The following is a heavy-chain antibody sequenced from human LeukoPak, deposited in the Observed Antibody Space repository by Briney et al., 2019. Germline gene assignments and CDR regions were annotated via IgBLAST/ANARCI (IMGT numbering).Heavy chain of an antibody. CDR3: ARSGSGSFYGMDV. Sequence: PGGSLRLPCAASGFTFSSYAMHWVRQAPGKGLEWVSSISSSSSYIYYADSVKGRFTISRDNAKNSLYLQMNSLRAEDTAVYYCARSGSGSFYGMDVWGQGTTVTISS. D-gene: IGHD3-10*01. CDR2: ISSSSSYI. V-gene: IGHV3-21*01. CDR1: GFTFSSYA. J-gene: IGHJ6*02.